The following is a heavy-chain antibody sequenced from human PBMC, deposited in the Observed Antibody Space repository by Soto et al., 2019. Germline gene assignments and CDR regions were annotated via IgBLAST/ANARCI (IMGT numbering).Heavy chain of an antibody. J-gene: IGHJ4*02. CDR1: AVTFSNSF. V-gene: IGHV1-69*13. D-gene: IGHD6-13*01. Sequence: SSLKVSSKSSAVTFSNSFISCVRHAPGQGLEWMGGIVPIFGTANYAQRFRGRATITADESTNTAYLDLSSLRSGDTAVYYCTRDRLGTPVTTFDYWGQGTLVTVSS. CDR3: TRDRLGTPVTTFDY. CDR2: IVPIFGTA.